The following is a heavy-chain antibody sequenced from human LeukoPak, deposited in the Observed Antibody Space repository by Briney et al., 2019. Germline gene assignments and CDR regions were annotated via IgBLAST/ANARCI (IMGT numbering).Heavy chain of an antibody. CDR3: ARGQYYYGSEFLASWFDP. J-gene: IGHJ5*02. CDR2: INYSGST. CDR1: GGSFSGYY. D-gene: IGHD3-10*01. V-gene: IGHV4-34*01. Sequence: PSETLSLTCAAYGGSFSGYYWSWIRQPPGKGLEWIGEINYSGSTNYNPSLKSRVTISVDTSKNQFSLKLSSVTAADTAVYYCARGQYYYGSEFLASWFDPWGQGTLVTVSS.